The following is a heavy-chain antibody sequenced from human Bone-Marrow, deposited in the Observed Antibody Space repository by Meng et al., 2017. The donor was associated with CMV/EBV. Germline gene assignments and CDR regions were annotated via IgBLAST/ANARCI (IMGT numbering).Heavy chain of an antibody. CDR1: GFTFSNAW. CDR2: IKSKTDGGTT. J-gene: IGHJ6*02. V-gene: IGHV3-15*01. D-gene: IGHD5-24*01. CDR3: TTEDGQVPYYYYGMDV. Sequence: GGSLRLSCAASGFTFSNAWMSWVRQAPGKGLEWVGRIKSKTDGGTTDYAAPVKGRFTISRDDSKNTLYLQMNSLKTEDTAVYYCTTEDGQVPYYYYGMDVWGQGTTVTVSS.